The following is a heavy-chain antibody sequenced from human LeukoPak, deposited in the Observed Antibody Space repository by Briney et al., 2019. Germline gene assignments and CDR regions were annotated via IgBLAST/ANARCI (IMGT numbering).Heavy chain of an antibody. D-gene: IGHD6-19*01. CDR2: IYHSGST. Sequence: PSETLSLTCAVSGGSISSSNWWSWVRQPPGKGLEWIGEIYHSGSTNYNPSLKSRVTISVDKSKNQFSLKLSPVTAADTAVYYCASSYSSGRYYYYMDVWGKGTTVTVSS. CDR3: ASSYSSGRYYYYMDV. V-gene: IGHV4-4*02. J-gene: IGHJ6*03. CDR1: GGSISSSNW.